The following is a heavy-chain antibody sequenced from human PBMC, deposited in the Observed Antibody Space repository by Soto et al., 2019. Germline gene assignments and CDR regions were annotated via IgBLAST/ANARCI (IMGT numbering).Heavy chain of an antibody. CDR2: MYNTGST. J-gene: IGHJ6*02. CDR3: ARDLWGYCGTDCYPLDV. V-gene: IGHV4-59*01. CDR1: GGSIRRDD. Sequence: ESLAHTGTISGGSIRRDDWSWIRQPPAKGLEWIGYMYNTGSTVYNPSFKSRVTISVDTSKNQFSLKLNSVTAADTAVYYCARDLWGYCGTDCYPLDVWGQGTTVTVSS. D-gene: IGHD2-21*02.